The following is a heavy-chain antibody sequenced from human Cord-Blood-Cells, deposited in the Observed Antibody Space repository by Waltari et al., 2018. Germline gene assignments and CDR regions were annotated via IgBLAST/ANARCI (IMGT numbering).Heavy chain of an antibody. D-gene: IGHD7-27*01. V-gene: IGHV1-46*03. CDR1: GYTFTSDY. Sequence: QVQLVQSGAEVKKPGASVKVSCKASGYTFTSDYMQWVRQAPGQGLEWMGIINPSGGSTSYAQKFQGRVTMTGDTSTSTVYMELSSLIAEDTAVYYCARELGREYWGQGTLVTVSS. J-gene: IGHJ4*02. CDR3: ARELGREY. CDR2: INPSGGST.